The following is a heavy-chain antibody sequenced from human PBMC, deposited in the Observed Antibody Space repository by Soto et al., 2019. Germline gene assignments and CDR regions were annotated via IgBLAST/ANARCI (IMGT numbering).Heavy chain of an antibody. J-gene: IGHJ6*02. Sequence: PSETLSLTCAVYGGSFSGYYWSWIRQPPGKGLEWIGELNHSGSTNYNPSLKSRVTISVDTSKNQFSLKLSSVTAADTAVYYCARVSSSWSNYGMDVWGQGTTVTVSS. V-gene: IGHV4-34*01. CDR3: ARVSSSWSNYGMDV. CDR2: LNHSGST. D-gene: IGHD6-13*01. CDR1: GGSFSGYY.